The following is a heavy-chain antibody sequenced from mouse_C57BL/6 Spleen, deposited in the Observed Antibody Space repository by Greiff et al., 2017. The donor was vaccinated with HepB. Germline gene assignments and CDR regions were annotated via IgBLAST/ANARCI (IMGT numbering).Heavy chain of an antibody. J-gene: IGHJ1*03. Sequence: LMKPGASVKLSCKATGYTFTGSWIEWVKQRPGHDLEWSGEILPGSGSTNYNEKFKDKATFTADTSSNTAYMQLSSLTTEDSAIYYCASLNWDWYFDVWGTGTTVTVSS. CDR3: ASLNWDWYFDV. CDR1: GYTFTGSW. D-gene: IGHD4-1*01. V-gene: IGHV1-9*01. CDR2: ILPGSGST.